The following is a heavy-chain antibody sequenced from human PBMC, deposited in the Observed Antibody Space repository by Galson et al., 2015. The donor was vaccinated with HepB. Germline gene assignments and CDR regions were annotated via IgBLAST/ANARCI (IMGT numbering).Heavy chain of an antibody. J-gene: IGHJ5*02. D-gene: IGHD3-16*02. CDR3: ATSFKDWFDP. Sequence: SETLSLTCSVSGDSISSDYWSWIRQSPGKGLEWIGYIYYSGSTNYNPSLKTRVTISVDTSKNQFSLKLSSVTAADTAVYYCATSFKDWFDPWGQGTLVTVSS. CDR1: GDSISSDY. CDR2: IYYSGST. V-gene: IGHV4-59*01.